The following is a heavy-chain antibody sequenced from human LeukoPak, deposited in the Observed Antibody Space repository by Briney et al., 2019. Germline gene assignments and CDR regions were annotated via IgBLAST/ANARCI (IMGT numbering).Heavy chain of an antibody. Sequence: PSETLSLTCAVYGGSFSGYYWSLIRQPPRKGLEWIGEINHSGSTNYNPSLKSRVTISVDTSKNQFSLKLSSVTAADTAVYYCARGRGYSYGPPFDYWGQGTLVTVSS. CDR1: GGSFSGYY. CDR3: ARGRGYSYGPPFDY. V-gene: IGHV4-34*01. J-gene: IGHJ4*02. D-gene: IGHD5-18*01. CDR2: INHSGST.